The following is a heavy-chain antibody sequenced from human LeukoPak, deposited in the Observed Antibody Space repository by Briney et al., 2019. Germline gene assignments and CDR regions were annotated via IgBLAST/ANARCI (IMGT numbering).Heavy chain of an antibody. CDR2: IYSSETT. D-gene: IGHD6-19*01. J-gene: IGHJ4*02. CDR1: GGSTSSYY. CDR3: ARRAVPENYFDY. Sequence: SETLSLTCTVSGGSTSSYYWSWIRQPPGKGLVWIRYIYSSETTTYNPSLKSRVTISVDTSKNQFSLNMYTVTAAAAAVYYCARRAVPENYFDYWGQGTLVTVSS. V-gene: IGHV4-59*08.